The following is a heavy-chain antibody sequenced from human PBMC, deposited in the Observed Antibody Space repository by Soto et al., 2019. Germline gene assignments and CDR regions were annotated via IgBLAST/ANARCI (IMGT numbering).Heavy chain of an antibody. J-gene: IGHJ5*02. V-gene: IGHV3-74*01. CDR2: INSDGTKT. Sequence: EVQLVESGGILVQPGGSLRLSCAASGFTFNTYWMHWVRQAPGKGLVWVSRINSDGTKTTYADSVKGRFTISRDNAKNTVYLQINSLRGEDTAVYYCSTVATNSYNWLDPWGQGTLVTVSS. CDR3: STVATNSYNWLDP. D-gene: IGHD5-12*01. CDR1: GFTFNTYW.